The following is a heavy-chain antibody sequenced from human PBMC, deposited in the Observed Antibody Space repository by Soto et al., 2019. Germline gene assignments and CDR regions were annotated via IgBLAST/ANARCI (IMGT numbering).Heavy chain of an antibody. CDR1: GFTFSSYW. V-gene: IGHV3-7*03. CDR3: ARDNFDWFPGWFGY. CDR2: IKQDGSEK. J-gene: IGHJ4*02. Sequence: EVQLVESGGGLVQPGGSLRLSCAASGFTFSSYWMSWVRQAPGKGLEWVANIKQDGSEKYYVDSVKGRFTISRDNAKNSLYLQMNSLRAEDTAVYYCARDNFDWFPGWFGYWGQGTLVTVSS. D-gene: IGHD3-9*01.